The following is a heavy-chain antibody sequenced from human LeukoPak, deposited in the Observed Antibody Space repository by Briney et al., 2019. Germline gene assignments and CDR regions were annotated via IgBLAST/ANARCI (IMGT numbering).Heavy chain of an antibody. D-gene: IGHD1-1*01. J-gene: IGHJ4*02. Sequence: SETLSLTXTVSGGSISSSSYFWAWIRRPPGKGLEWIGSIYYSGSPYYNSSLKSRVTISVDTSKNQFSLKLSSVTAADTAVYYCARLPERPRAGYWGQGTLVSVSS. CDR3: ARLPERPRAGY. CDR1: GGSISSSSYF. V-gene: IGHV4-39*01. CDR2: IYYSGSP.